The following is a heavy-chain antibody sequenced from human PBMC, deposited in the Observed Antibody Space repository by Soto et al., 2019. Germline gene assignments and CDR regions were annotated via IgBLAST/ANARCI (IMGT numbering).Heavy chain of an antibody. CDR1: GFTFTTYA. Sequence: GGSLRLSCAASGFTFTTYAMNWVRQAPGKGLEWVSTVSGGGDSTYYTDSVKGRFTISRDNSKNTLYLQMNSLRAEDTAIYYCAKETGNTGLSYFDYWGQGTLVTVSS. D-gene: IGHD1-7*01. CDR2: VSGGGDST. CDR3: AKETGNTGLSYFDY. V-gene: IGHV3-23*01. J-gene: IGHJ4*02.